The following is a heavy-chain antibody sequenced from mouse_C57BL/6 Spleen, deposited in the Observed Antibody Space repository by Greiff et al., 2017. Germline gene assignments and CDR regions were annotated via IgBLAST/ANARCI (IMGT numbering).Heavy chain of an antibody. D-gene: IGHD1-3*01. CDR2: INPYNGGT. J-gene: IGHJ1*03. CDR3: AREGSLKRYFDV. CDR1: GYTFTDSY. V-gene: IGHV1-19*01. Sequence: EVQLQQSGPVLVKPGASVKMSCKASGYTFTDSYMNWVKLSHGKSLEWIGVINPYNGGTSYNQKFKGKATLTVDKSSSTAYMELNSLTSEDSAVYYCAREGSLKRYFDVWGTGTTVTVSS.